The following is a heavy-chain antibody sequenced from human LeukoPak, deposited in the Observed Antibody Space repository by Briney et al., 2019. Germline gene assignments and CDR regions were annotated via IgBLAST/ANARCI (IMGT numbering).Heavy chain of an antibody. CDR3: TRGLPRDGLVVIAAANEY. J-gene: IGHJ4*02. Sequence: ASVKVSCKASGYTFTSYGISWVRQAPGQGLEWMGWINPKTGNTGFSQKFQGRVTITRDTSISTAYMELSRLTSEDTGVYYCTRGLPRDGLVVIAAANEYWGQGSLVTVSS. V-gene: IGHV1-8*03. D-gene: IGHD2-2*01. CDR1: GYTFTSYG. CDR2: INPKTGNT.